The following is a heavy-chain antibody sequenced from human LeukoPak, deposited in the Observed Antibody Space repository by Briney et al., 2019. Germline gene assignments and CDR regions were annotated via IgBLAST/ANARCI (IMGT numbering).Heavy chain of an antibody. J-gene: IGHJ4*02. D-gene: IGHD1-7*01. CDR1: GFTFSDYN. V-gene: IGHV3-11*01. CDR2: ISRSGSTK. Sequence: PGGSLRLSCAASGFTFSDYNMRWIRQAPGKGLEWVSSISRSGSTKYYADSVKGRFTISRDNSKNTLYLQMNSLRAEDTAVYYCAREIGNYAYFDYWGQGTLVTVSS. CDR3: AREIGNYAYFDY.